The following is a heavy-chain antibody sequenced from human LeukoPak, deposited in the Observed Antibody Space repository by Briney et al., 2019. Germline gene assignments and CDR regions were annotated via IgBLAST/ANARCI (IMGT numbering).Heavy chain of an antibody. D-gene: IGHD2-15*01. V-gene: IGHV5-51*01. Sequence: GESLQISCKGSGYSFSNYWIAWVRQMPGKGLEWMGIIDPGDSDTRYSPSFQGQVTISADKSISTAYLQWSSLKASDTAMYYCARLHGIVGSCLHWGQGTLVTVSS. CDR3: ARLHGIVGSCLH. CDR2: IDPGDSDT. J-gene: IGHJ4*02. CDR1: GYSFSNYW.